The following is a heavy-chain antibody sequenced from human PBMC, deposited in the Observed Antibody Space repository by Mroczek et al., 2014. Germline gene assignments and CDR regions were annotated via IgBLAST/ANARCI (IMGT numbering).Heavy chain of an antibody. J-gene: IGHJ4*02. D-gene: IGHD1-7*01. CDR2: INPNSGGT. CDR3: AREVIGITGTIGCFDY. V-gene: IGHV1-2*02. CDR1: GYTFTGYY. Sequence: QVQLVESGAEVKKPGASVKVSCKASGYTFTGYYMRWVRQAPGQGLEWMGWINPNSGGTNYAQKFQGRVTMTRDTSISTAYMELSRLRSDDTAVYYCAREVIGITGTIGCFDYWGQGTLVTVSS.